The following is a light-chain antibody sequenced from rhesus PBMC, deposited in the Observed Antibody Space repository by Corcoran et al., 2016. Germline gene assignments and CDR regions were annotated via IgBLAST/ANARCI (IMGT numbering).Light chain of an antibody. V-gene: IGKV3-53*02. CDR1: QRVSSY. J-gene: IGKJ3*01. Sequence: QVILTQSPATLSLSPGERATLSCRASQRVSSYLAWYQQKPRQAPKRRIYGASSRATGIPDRFSGRGSGTELTLTVSSLGPEDFAVYYCQKYSSSPFTFGPGTKLDIK. CDR2: GAS. CDR3: QKYSSSPFT.